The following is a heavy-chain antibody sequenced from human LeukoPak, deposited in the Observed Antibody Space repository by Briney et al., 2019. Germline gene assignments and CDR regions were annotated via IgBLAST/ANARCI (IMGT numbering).Heavy chain of an antibody. V-gene: IGHV4-59*12. CDR2: IYCSGST. D-gene: IGHD2-15*01. CDR3: ARGPFKDSGPFDY. J-gene: IGHJ4*02. CDR1: GGSISSYY. Sequence: SETLSLTCTVSGGSISSYYWSWIRQPPGKGLEWIGYIYCSGSTNYNPSLKSRVTISVDTSKNQFSLKVSSVTAADTAVYYCARGPFKDSGPFDYWGQGTLVTVSS.